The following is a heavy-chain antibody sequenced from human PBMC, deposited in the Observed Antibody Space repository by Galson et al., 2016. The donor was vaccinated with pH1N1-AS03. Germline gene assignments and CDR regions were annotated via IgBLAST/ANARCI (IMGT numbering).Heavy chain of an antibody. CDR3: GSYRGCPFFDS. J-gene: IGHJ4*02. Sequence: TLSLTCAVSGYSISSGYYWGWVRQPPGKGLEWIGTFSRGGITSYNPSLKSRITISVDTSKNHLALKLTSVSAADTAVYYCGSYRGCPFFDSWGQGILVTVSS. V-gene: IGHV4-38-2*01. D-gene: IGHD3-16*02. CDR2: FSRGGIT. CDR1: GYSISSGYY.